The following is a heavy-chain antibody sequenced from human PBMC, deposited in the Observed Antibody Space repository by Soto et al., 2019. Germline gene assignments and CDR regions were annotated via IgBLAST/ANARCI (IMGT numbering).Heavy chain of an antibody. V-gene: IGHV3-23*01. CDR1: GFTFSSYA. J-gene: IGHJ6*02. D-gene: IGHD3-16*02. CDR3: AKDSGAHFVRSYRYYCYGMDV. Sequence: GSLRLSCAASGFTFSSYAMSWVRQAPGKGLEWVSAISGSGGSTYYADSVKGRFTISRDNSKNTLYLQMNSLRAEDTAVYYCAKDSGAHFVRSYRYYCYGMDVWGQGTTVTVSS. CDR2: ISGSGGST.